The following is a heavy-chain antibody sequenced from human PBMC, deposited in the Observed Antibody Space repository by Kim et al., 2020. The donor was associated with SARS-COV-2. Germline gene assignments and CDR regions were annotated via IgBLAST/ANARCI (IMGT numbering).Heavy chain of an antibody. V-gene: IGHV4-34*01. CDR3: ARGDEWELLQFDY. CDR1: GGSFSGYY. CDR2: INYGGTT. D-gene: IGHD1-7*01. Sequence: SETLSLTCAVSGGSFSGYYWSWIRQPPGKGLEWIGEINYGGTTNYNPSLKSRVIISLDTTKKQFFLKLDSVTAADTAMYYCARGDEWELLQFDYWGRGTLVSVSS. J-gene: IGHJ4*02.